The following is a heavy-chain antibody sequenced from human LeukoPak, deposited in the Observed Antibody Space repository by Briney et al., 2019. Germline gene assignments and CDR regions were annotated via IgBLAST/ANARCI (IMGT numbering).Heavy chain of an antibody. J-gene: IGHJ6*03. CDR2: MNPNSGDT. D-gene: IGHD2-2*01. Sequence: ASVKVSCKASGYTFTSYDINWVRQATGQGLEWKGWMNPNSGDTGYAQKFQGRVTITRNTSISTAYMELSSLRSEDTAVYYCARTLIVPYFYYMDVWGKGTTVTVSS. CDR1: GYTFTSYD. V-gene: IGHV1-8*03. CDR3: ARTLIVPYFYYMDV.